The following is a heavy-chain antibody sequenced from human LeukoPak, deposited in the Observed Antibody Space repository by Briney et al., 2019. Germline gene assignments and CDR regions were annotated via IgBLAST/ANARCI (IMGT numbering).Heavy chain of an antibody. J-gene: IGHJ6*02. D-gene: IGHD2-2*01. Sequence: GGSLRLSCAASGFTFSSYAMHWVRQAPGKGLEWVAVISYDGSNKYYADSVKGRFTISRDNSKNTLYLQMNSLRAEDTAVYYCARDGVQGFVVVPAAKNYYYYYGMDVWGQGTTVTVSS. CDR3: ARDGVQGFVVVPAAKNYYYYYGMDV. V-gene: IGHV3-30-3*01. CDR2: ISYDGSNK. CDR1: GFTFSSYA.